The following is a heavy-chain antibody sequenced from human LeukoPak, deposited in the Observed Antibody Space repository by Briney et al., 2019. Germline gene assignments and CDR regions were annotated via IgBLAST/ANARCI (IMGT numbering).Heavy chain of an antibody. D-gene: IGHD3-22*01. V-gene: IGHV1-2*02. CDR2: INPNSGGT. J-gene: IGHJ4*02. Sequence: ASVKVSCKAFGYTFTGYYMHWVRQAPGQGIEWMGWINPNSGGTNYAQKFQGRVTMTRDTSISTAYMELSRLRSDDTAVYYCAREDYYDSSGYENWGQGTLVIVSS. CDR3: AREDYYDSSGYEN. CDR1: GYTFTGYY.